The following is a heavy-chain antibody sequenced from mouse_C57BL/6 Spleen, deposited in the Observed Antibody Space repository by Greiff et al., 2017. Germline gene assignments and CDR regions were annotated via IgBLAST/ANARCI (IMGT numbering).Heavy chain of an antibody. V-gene: IGHV5-16*01. Sequence: EVKLVESEGGLVQPGSSMKLSCTASGFTFSDYYMAWVRQVPEKGLEWVANINYDGSSTYYLDSLKSRFIISRDNAKNILYLQMSSLKSEDTATYYRAREGLFFDYWGQGTTLTVSS. CDR2: INYDGSST. CDR1: GFTFSDYY. CDR3: AREGLFFDY. J-gene: IGHJ2*01.